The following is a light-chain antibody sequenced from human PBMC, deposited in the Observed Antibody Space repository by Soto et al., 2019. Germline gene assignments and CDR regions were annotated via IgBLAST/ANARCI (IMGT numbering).Light chain of an antibody. CDR1: RSISKW. Sequence: DIQMTQSPSTLSASVGDRVTITCRASRSISKWLAWYQQKPGKAPKLLIYGASSLESGVPSRFSGIGSGTEFTLTISSLQADDFATYYCQQYNSYDMWSFGQGTKVDLK. J-gene: IGKJ1*01. CDR2: GAS. V-gene: IGKV1-5*01. CDR3: QQYNSYDMWS.